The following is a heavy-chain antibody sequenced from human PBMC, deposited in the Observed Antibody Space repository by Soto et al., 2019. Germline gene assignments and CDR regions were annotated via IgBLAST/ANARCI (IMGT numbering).Heavy chain of an antibody. CDR1: GYTFTSYG. D-gene: IGHD6-13*01. V-gene: IGHV1-18*01. Sequence: EASVKVSCKASGYTFTSYGISWVRQAPGQGLEWMGWISAYNGNTNYAQKLQGRVTMTTDTSTSTAYMELRSLRSDDTAVYYCSIAAAGYQDYWGQGTLVTVSS. CDR2: ISAYNGNT. CDR3: SIAAAGYQDY. J-gene: IGHJ4*02.